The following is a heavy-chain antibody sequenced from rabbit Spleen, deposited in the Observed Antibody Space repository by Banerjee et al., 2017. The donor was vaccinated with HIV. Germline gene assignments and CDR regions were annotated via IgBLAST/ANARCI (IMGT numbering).Heavy chain of an antibody. Sequence: QEQLEESGGRLVQPGGSLKLSCKASGFDFSNYGVSWVHQAPGKGLEWIGYIEPIFGNTYYANWVNGRFTISSHNAQNTLYLQLSSLTAADTATYFCVRDQAGDADFGYAAMWGPGTLVTVS. D-gene: IGHD6-1*01. CDR2: IEPIFGNT. V-gene: IGHV1S47*01. CDR3: VRDQAGDADFGYAAM. CDR1: GFDFSNYG. J-gene: IGHJ4*01.